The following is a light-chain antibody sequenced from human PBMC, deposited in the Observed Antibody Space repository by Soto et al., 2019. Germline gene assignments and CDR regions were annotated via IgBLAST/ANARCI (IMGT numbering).Light chain of an antibody. V-gene: IGKV1-9*01. CDR1: QGISSS. CDR3: QQLNNHPRT. Sequence: IQLTPFPSSRSASVGDRVTITCRASQGISSSLDRYQQKPGKAPKLLIYTASTLQSGVPSSFSGSGSGTDFTLTISSLQPEDFATYYCQQLNNHPRTLGQGTKVDIK. J-gene: IGKJ1*01. CDR2: TAS.